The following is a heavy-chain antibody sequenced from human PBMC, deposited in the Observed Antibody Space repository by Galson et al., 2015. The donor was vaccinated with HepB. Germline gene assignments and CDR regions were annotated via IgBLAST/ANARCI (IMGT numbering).Heavy chain of an antibody. V-gene: IGHV5-10-1*01. CDR3: ARLQTGEGYYYYYMDV. CDR1: GSSFTSYW. CDR2: IDPSDSYT. Sequence: QSGAEVKKPGESLTISCTGSGSSFTSYWISWVRQMPGKGLEWMGRIDPSDSYTNYSPSSQGHVTISADKSISTAYLQWSSLKASDTAMYYCARLQTGEGYYYYYMDVWGKGTTVTVSS. D-gene: IGHD7-27*01. J-gene: IGHJ6*03.